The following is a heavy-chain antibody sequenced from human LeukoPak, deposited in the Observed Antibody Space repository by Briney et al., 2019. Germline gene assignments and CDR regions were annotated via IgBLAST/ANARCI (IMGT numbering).Heavy chain of an antibody. CDR1: GFTFSNYW. CDR3: AKQRAGNSWSPDY. Sequence: PGGSLRLSCAASGFTFSNYWMHWVRQAPGRGLVWVSRINTDGTRTSYADSVKGRFTISRDNAKNTLFLQMNSLRAEDTAVYYCAKQRAGNSWSPDYWGQGTLVTVSS. V-gene: IGHV3-74*01. J-gene: IGHJ4*02. D-gene: IGHD6-13*01. CDR2: INTDGTRT.